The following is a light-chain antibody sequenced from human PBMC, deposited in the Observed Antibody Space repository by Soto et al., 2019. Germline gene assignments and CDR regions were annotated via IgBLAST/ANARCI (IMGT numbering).Light chain of an antibody. CDR1: QSSSSW. CDR3: QQCHSLWT. V-gene: IGKV1-5*01. Sequence: DIQMTQSPSTLSAPAGDRVTITCRASQSSSSWLAWYQQKPGKAPKLLIYDASTLESGVPSRFSGSGSGTEFTLTISSLQPDDFATYYCQQCHSLWTFGQGTKVDIK. CDR2: DAS. J-gene: IGKJ1*01.